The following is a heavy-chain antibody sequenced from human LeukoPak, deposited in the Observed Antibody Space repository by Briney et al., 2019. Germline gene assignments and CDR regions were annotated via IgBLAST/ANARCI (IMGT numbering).Heavy chain of an antibody. J-gene: IGHJ4*02. V-gene: IGHV1-18*01. Sequence: AWVKVSCKASGYTFTSYGISWVRQAPGQGPECMGWIKPYNGNTNYALKVQGRVTMTTDTSTSTAYLELRSLRSDDTAIYYCAREIYGRFDYWGQGTLVTVSS. CDR3: AREIYGRFDY. CDR2: IKPYNGNT. D-gene: IGHD4-17*01. CDR1: GYTFTSYG.